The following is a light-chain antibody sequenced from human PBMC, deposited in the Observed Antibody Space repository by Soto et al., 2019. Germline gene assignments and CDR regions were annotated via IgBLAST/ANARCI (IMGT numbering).Light chain of an antibody. J-gene: IGLJ2*01. CDR2: EDD. CDR1: GGSIATNY. V-gene: IGLV6-57*03. CDR3: QSYDHVNNRVI. Sequence: NFMLTQPHSVSESPGKTVTISCTRSGGSIATNYVQWYQQRPGSAPTLLIFEDDQKLSAVPDRFSGSFDSSSNSASLTISGLKNEDEADYYCQSYDHVNNRVIFGGGTKLTVL.